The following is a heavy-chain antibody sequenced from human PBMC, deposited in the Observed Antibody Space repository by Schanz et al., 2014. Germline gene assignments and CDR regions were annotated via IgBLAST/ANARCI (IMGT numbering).Heavy chain of an antibody. CDR1: GFTFGNFF. D-gene: IGHD3-3*01. J-gene: IGHJ4*02. CDR3: ARDKGGYYPFDY. CDR2: IKQDGIEK. Sequence: EVQLVESGGGLVQPGGSLRLSCAASGFTFGNFFMSWVRQAPGKGLEWVANIKQDGIEKYYVDSVKGRFTISRDNAKTSSYLQMNSLPDDDTAVYYCARDKGGYYPFDYWGRGTLVTVSS. V-gene: IGHV3-7*01.